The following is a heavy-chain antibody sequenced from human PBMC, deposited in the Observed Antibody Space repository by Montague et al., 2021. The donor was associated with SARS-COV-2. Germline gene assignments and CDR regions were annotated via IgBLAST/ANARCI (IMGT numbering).Heavy chain of an antibody. CDR3: ARETVTADAFDI. D-gene: IGHD1-14*01. CDR2: FYSSGST. V-gene: IGHV4-59*02. J-gene: IGHJ3*02. CDR1: GASDSGSD. Sequence: SETLSLTCTVYGASDSGSDWSWIRQTPGKGLEWIGDFYSSGSTNYNPSLKSRVTISGDTSKNQFSLKVRSVTAADTAMYYCARETVTADAFDIWGQGTMVTVSS.